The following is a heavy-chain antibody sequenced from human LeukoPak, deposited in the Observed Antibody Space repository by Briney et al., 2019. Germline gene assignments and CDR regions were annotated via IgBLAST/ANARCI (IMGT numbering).Heavy chain of an antibody. V-gene: IGHV4-34*01. Sequence: PSETLSLTCAVYGGSFSGYYWSWIRQPPGKGLEWIGEINHSGSTNYNPSLKSRVTISVDTSKNQFSLKLSSVTAADTAVYYCASMPYYDFCSGYLFPREYFQHWGQGTLVTVSS. CDR3: ASMPYYDFCSGYLFPREYFQH. CDR1: GGSFSGYY. D-gene: IGHD3-3*01. CDR2: INHSGST. J-gene: IGHJ1*01.